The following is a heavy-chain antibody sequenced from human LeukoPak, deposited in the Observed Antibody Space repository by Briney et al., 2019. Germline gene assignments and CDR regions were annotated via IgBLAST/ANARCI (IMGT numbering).Heavy chain of an antibody. D-gene: IGHD6-6*01. Sequence: PGGSLRLSCAASGLTFSSYAMNWVRQAPGKGLEWVSAISGSGGSTYYAGSVKGRFTISRDNSKNTLYLQMNSLRAEDTAVYFCAKDSYSSSFTFHLSDWGRGTLVTVSS. V-gene: IGHV3-23*01. CDR3: AKDSYSSSFTFHLSD. J-gene: IGHJ4*02. CDR1: GLTFSSYA. CDR2: ISGSGGST.